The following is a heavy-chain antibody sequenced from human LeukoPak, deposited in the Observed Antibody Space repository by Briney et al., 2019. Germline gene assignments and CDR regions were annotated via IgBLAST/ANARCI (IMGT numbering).Heavy chain of an antibody. CDR2: IYYSGST. Sequence: PSETLSLTCTVSGGSISSSSYYWGWIRQPPGKGLEWIGSIYYSGSTYYNPSLKSRVTISVDTSKNQFSLKLSSVTAADTAVYYCARVLRKWQHSGWYASYFDYWGQGTLVTVSS. J-gene: IGHJ4*02. CDR1: GGSISSSSYY. CDR3: ARVLRKWQHSGWYASYFDY. V-gene: IGHV4-39*01. D-gene: IGHD6-19*01.